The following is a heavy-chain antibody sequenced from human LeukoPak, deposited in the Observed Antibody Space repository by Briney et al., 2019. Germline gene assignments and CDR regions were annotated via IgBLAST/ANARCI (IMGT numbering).Heavy chain of an antibody. CDR3: ARDSIHYYDSSGYKYSWWFDP. J-gene: IGHJ5*02. CDR2: IYHSGST. D-gene: IGHD3-22*01. CDR1: GYSISSGYY. Sequence: SETLSLTCTVSGYSISSGYYWGWIRQPPGKGLEWIGSIYHSGSTYYNPSLKSRVTITVDTSKNQFSLKLSSVTAADTAVYYCARDSIHYYDSSGYKYSWWFDPWGQGTLVTVSS. V-gene: IGHV4-38-2*02.